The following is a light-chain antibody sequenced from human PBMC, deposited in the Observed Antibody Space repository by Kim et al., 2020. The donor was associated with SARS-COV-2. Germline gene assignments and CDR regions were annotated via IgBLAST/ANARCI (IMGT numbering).Light chain of an antibody. CDR2: EVK. CDR3: CSYAGSSTSVV. J-gene: IGLJ2*01. CDR1: SSDVGSYNL. Sequence: SITIACTGTSSDVGSYNLVSWYQQHPGKAPKLMIYEVKERPSGVSNRFSGSKSGNTASLTISGLQAEDEADYYCCSYAGSSTSVVFGGGTQLTVL. V-gene: IGLV2-23*02.